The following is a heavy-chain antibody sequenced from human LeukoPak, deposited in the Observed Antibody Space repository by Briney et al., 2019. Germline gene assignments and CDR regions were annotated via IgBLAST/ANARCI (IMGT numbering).Heavy chain of an antibody. CDR1: GGSISSSSYY. Sequence: SETLSLTCTVSGGSISSSSYYWGWIRQPPGKGLEWIGSIYYSGSTYYNPSLKSRVTITVVTSKNQFSLKLSSVTAADTAVYYCARDTHYYDSSGYDYWGQGTLVTVSS. CDR3: ARDTHYYDSSGYDY. CDR2: IYYSGST. V-gene: IGHV4-39*07. J-gene: IGHJ4*02. D-gene: IGHD3-22*01.